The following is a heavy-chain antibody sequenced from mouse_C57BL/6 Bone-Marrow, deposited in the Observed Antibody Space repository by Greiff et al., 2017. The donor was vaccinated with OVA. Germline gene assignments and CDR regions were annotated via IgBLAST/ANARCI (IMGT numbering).Heavy chain of an antibody. V-gene: IGHV5-6*01. D-gene: IGHD6-5*01. CDR3: ARSLSYYFDD. Sequence: EVKLMESGGDLVKPGGSLKLSCAASGFTFSSYGMSWVRQTPDKRLEWVATISSGGSYTYYPDSVKGRFTISRDNAKNTLYLQMSSLKSEDTAMDCWARSLSYYFDDWGQGTTLTVAS. CDR1: GFTFSSYG. J-gene: IGHJ2*01. CDR2: ISSGGSYT.